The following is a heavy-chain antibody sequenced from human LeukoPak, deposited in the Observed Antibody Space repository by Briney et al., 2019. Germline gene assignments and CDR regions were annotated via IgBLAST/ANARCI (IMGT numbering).Heavy chain of an antibody. CDR3: GRGLTPHIQEAGPGGSAP. Sequence: SETESLTCTVSGGSISGYYWSWIRQPPGKGLEWIGYLYYSGGGSTNYNPSLKSRVSISVDTSKNHFSLKLSSVTAADTAVYYWGRGLTPHIQEAGPGGSAPGAQETLV. J-gene: IGHJ5*02. D-gene: IGHD1-1*01. V-gene: IGHV4-59*08. CDR2: LYYSGGGST. CDR1: GGSISGYY.